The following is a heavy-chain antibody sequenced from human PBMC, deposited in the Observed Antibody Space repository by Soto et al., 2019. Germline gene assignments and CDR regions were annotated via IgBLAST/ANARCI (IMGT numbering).Heavy chain of an antibody. CDR1: GDSISSGNYY. CDR3: ARGRVGDDILTEAWFDP. D-gene: IGHD3-9*01. V-gene: IGHV4-30-4*01. J-gene: IGHJ5*02. Sequence: QVQLQESGPGLVKPSQTLSLTCAVSGDSISSGNYYWSWIRQSPGKGLEWIGYIYFSGTTHYNPSLESRLTLSVDTSQNQFSLKLSSVTAADTAVYYCARGRVGDDILTEAWFDPWGQGTLVTVSS. CDR2: IYFSGTT.